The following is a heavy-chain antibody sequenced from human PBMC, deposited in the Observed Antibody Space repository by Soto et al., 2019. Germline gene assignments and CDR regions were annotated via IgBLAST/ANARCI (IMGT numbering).Heavy chain of an antibody. CDR2: ISGSGGST. CDR1: GFTFGSHA. Sequence: PGGSLRLSCAASGFTFGSHAMSWVRQAPGKGLEWVSAISGSGGSTYYADSVKGRFTISRDNSKNTLYLQMNSLRAEDTAVYYCAKSPVDRYYFDYWGQGTLVTVSS. J-gene: IGHJ4*02. V-gene: IGHV3-23*01. CDR3: AKSPVDRYYFDY.